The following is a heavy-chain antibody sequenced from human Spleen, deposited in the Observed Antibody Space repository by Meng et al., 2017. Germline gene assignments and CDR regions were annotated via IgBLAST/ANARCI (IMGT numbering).Heavy chain of an antibody. CDR2: IHTNTGNP. J-gene: IGHJ6*02. CDR1: GYTFTTYP. CDR3: ARDEGDILTGYTFLKHNYYGLDV. Sequence: ASVKVSCKASGYTFTTYPIHWVRQAPGQGLEWMGWIHTNTGNPEYAQDFSGRFVFSLDTSVSTAYLQISSLKAGDTAVYYCARDEGDILTGYTFLKHNYYGLDVWGQGTTVTVSS. D-gene: IGHD3-9*01. V-gene: IGHV7-4-1*02.